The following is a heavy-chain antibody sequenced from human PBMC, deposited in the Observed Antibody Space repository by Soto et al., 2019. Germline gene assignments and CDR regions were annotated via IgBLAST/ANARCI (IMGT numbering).Heavy chain of an antibody. CDR3: ARVPHTSPDYHYFGMDV. D-gene: IGHD2-2*02. V-gene: IGHV4-30-4*01. CDR2: INYSGTS. J-gene: IGHJ6*02. CDR1: GGSIRSGDYY. Sequence: SQTLSITCTVSGGSIRSGDYYWSWIRQPPGKGLEWIGYINYSGTSHFNPSLKSRVTISLDASMNQFSLSLKSVTAADTAVYYCARVPHTSPDYHYFGMDVWGQGSTVTVSS.